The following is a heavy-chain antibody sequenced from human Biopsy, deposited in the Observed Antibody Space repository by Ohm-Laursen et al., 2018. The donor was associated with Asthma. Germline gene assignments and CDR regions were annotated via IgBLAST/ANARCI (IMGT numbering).Heavy chain of an antibody. D-gene: IGHD6-13*01. CDR3: ARATSTWSQSGPHFFDH. J-gene: IGHJ5*02. CDR1: GGSISSDY. Sequence: TLSLTCTVSGGSISSDYWSWLRQSPGKGLEWIGYVHSSGSTRFNPSLKSRVTVSVDTSVDQVSLKLSSVSAADTAIYYCARATSTWSQSGPHFFDHWGPGTLVTVSS. V-gene: IGHV4-59*01. CDR2: VHSSGST.